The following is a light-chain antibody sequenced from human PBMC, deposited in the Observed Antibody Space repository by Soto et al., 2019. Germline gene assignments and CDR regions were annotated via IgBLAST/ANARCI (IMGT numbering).Light chain of an antibody. CDR3: QQRSNWSPIT. CDR2: DAS. CDR1: QSVSNY. V-gene: IGKV3-11*01. J-gene: IGKJ5*01. Sequence: EIVLTQSPATLSLSPGDRATLSCRASQSVSNYLAWFQQKSGQAPRLLIYDASNRATGIPARFSGSGSGTDFTLTISSLEPEDFAVYYCQQRSNWSPITFGQGTRLEIK.